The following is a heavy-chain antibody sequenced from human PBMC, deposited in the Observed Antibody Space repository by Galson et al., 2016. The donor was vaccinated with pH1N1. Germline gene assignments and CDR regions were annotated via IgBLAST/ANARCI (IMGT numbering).Heavy chain of an antibody. CDR2: IYPGGSVT. CDR3: ARQDDFGDYRGDAFDI. D-gene: IGHD4-17*01. J-gene: IGHJ3*02. Sequence: QSGAEVKKPGESLKISCKGSGYSFSNYWIGWVRQMPGKGLEWVGIIYPGGSVTRYSPPFQGQVTISIDKSINTAYLQWRSLKASDTAMSYFARQDDFGDYRGDAFDIWGQGTMVIVSS. CDR1: GYSFSNYW. V-gene: IGHV5-51*01.